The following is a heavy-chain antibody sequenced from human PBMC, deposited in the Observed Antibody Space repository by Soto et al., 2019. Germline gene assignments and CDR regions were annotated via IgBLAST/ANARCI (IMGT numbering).Heavy chain of an antibody. Sequence: SETLSLTCTVSGGSINSYYWSWIRQPPGEGLEWIGYIYDSGSTNYNPSLKSRVTMSVDTSKNQFSLKLSSVTAADTAVYYCARGQGHYQGMDVWGQGTTVAVSS. J-gene: IGHJ6*02. V-gene: IGHV4-59*01. CDR3: ARGQGHYQGMDV. CDR1: GGSINSYY. CDR2: IYDSGST.